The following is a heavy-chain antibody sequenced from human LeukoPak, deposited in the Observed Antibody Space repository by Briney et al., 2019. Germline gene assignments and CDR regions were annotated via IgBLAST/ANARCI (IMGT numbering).Heavy chain of an antibody. CDR3: ARAPHYSNYGPYYYGMDV. J-gene: IGHJ6*02. CDR2: ISSSSSYT. Sequence: GGSLRLSCAASGFTFSDYYMSWIRQAPGKGLEWVSYISSSSSYTNYADSVKGRFTISRDNAKNSLYLQMNSLRAEDTAVYYCARAPHYSNYGPYYYGMDVWGQGTTITVSS. CDR1: GFTFSDYY. D-gene: IGHD4-11*01. V-gene: IGHV3-11*06.